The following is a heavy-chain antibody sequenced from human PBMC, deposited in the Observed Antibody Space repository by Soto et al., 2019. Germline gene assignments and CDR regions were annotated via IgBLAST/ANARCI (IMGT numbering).Heavy chain of an antibody. D-gene: IGHD2-15*01. V-gene: IGHV3-23*01. CDR2: ISGSGGST. CDR3: AKALGYCSGGSCYSGGNLYYYGMDV. Sequence: GSLRLSCAASGFTFSSYAMSWVRQAPGKGLEWVSAISGSGGSTYYADSVKGRFTISRDNSKNTLYLQMNSLRAEDTAVYYCAKALGYCSGGSCYSGGNLYYYGMDVWGQGTTVTVSS. CDR1: GFTFSSYA. J-gene: IGHJ6*02.